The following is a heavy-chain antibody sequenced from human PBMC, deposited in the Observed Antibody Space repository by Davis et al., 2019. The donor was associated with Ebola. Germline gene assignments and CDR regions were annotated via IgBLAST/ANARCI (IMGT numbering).Heavy chain of an antibody. CDR2: IHTGGRT. D-gene: IGHD3-10*01. V-gene: IGHV3-66*01. Sequence: GESLKISCAASGFRVSGPYMSWVRQAPGKGLEWVSVIHTGGRTYYTDSVKGRFTISRDNSKNTLHLQMNSLRVEDTAIYYCAKDDAWFGELVSHLDYWGQGTLVTVSS. CDR1: GFRVSGPY. J-gene: IGHJ4*02. CDR3: AKDDAWFGELVSHLDY.